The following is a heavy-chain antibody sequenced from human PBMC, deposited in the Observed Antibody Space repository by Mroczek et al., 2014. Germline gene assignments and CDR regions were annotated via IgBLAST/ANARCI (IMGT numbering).Heavy chain of an antibody. D-gene: IGHD6-6*01. Sequence: QVQLQESGPGLVKPSETLSLTCTVSGGSISSSSYYWGWIRQPPGKGLEWIGSIYYSGSTYYNPSLKSRVTISVDTSKNQFSLKLSSVTAADTAVYYCARSRPGIAARNFPDYWGQGTLVTVSS. V-gene: IGHV4-39*01. CDR3: ARSRPGIAARNFPDY. J-gene: IGHJ4*02. CDR1: GGSISSSSYY. CDR2: IYYSGST.